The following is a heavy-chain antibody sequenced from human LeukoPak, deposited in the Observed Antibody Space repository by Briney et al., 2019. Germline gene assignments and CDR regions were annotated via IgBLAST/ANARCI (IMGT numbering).Heavy chain of an antibody. D-gene: IGHD2-2*01. CDR3: AREATRYCSSTSCSDAFDI. CDR1: VFTVSSNY. CDR2: IDSGGST. V-gene: IGHV3-53*01. Sequence: GGSLRLSCAASVFTVSSNYMSWVRQAPGKGLEWVSVIDSGGSTNYADSVKGRFAISRDNSKNTLYLQMNSLRAEDTAVYYCAREATRYCSSTSCSDAFDIWGQGTMVTVSS. J-gene: IGHJ3*02.